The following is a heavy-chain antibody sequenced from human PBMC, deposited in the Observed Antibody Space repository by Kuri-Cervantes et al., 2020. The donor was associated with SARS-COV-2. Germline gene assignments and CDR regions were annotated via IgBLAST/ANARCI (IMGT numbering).Heavy chain of an antibody. CDR1: GGSITSNYN. D-gene: IGHD1-20*01. Sequence: SETLSLTCTVSGGSITSNYNWGWIRQPPGKGLEWTGTISXSGHTYYNPSLKSRVAMFIDTSKNQFSLKLYSLTAADTSVYYCARHMYKSNPGDAFDISGRGTLVTVSS. CDR3: ARHMYKSNPGDAFDI. CDR2: ISXSGHT. V-gene: IGHV4-39*01. J-gene: IGHJ3*02.